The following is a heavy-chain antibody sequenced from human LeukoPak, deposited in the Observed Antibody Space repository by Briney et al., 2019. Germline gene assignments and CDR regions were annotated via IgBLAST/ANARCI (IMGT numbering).Heavy chain of an antibody. J-gene: IGHJ4*02. CDR3: ARGLGLRFLEWLFHY. D-gene: IGHD3-3*01. Sequence: ASVKVSCTASGYTFTGYYMHWVRLAPGQGLEWMGWINPNSGGTNYAQKFQGRVTMTRDTSISTAYMELSRLRSDDTAVYYCARGLGLRFLEWLFHYWGQGTLVTVSS. CDR2: INPNSGGT. CDR1: GYTFTGYY. V-gene: IGHV1-2*02.